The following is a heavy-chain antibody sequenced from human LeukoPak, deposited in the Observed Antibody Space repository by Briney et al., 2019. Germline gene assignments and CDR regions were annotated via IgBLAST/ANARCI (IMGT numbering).Heavy chain of an antibody. V-gene: IGHV4-59*11. CDR1: GGSISSHY. J-gene: IGHJ6*03. CDR3: ARLLSGMDV. Sequence: SETLSLTCTVPGGSISSHYWSWIPQPPGKGLGRIWYIYYSGSTNYNPSLKSRVTISVDTSKNQFSLKLSSVTAAGTAVYYCARLLSGMDVWGKGTTVTVFS. D-gene: IGHD2-8*02. CDR2: IYYSGST.